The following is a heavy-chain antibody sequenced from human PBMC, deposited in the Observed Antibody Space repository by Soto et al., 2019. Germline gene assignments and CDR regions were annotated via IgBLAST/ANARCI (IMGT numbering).Heavy chain of an antibody. D-gene: IGHD4-17*01. Sequence: SETLSLTCTVSGGSISSHYWSWIRQPPGKGLEWIGYIYYSGSTNYNPSLKSRVTISVDTSKNQFSLKLSSVTAADTAVYYCARSDYGGGFDYWGQGTLVTVSS. CDR2: IYYSGST. V-gene: IGHV4-59*11. CDR1: GGSISSHY. J-gene: IGHJ4*02. CDR3: ARSDYGGGFDY.